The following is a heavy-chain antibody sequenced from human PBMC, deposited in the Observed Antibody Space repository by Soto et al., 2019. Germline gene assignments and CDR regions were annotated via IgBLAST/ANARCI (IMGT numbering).Heavy chain of an antibody. CDR1: GGSISSSSYY. Sequence: QLQLQESGPGLVKPSETLSLTCTVSGGSISSSSYYWGWIRQPPGKGLEWIGSIYYSGSTYYNPSLKSRVTISVDTSKNQFSLKLSSVTAADTAVYYCARPFSVAGTGWFDPWGQGTLVTVSS. CDR2: IYYSGST. D-gene: IGHD6-19*01. J-gene: IGHJ5*02. V-gene: IGHV4-39*01. CDR3: ARPFSVAGTGWFDP.